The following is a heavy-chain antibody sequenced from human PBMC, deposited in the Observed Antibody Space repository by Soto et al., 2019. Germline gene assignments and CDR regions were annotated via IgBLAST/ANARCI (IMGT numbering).Heavy chain of an antibody. CDR3: AKRGGGGSSNPETDYGMRV. V-gene: IGHV3-23*01. Sequence: PGGSLRLSCAASGFTFSSFAMTWVRQAPGKGLEWVSSISGSGGATYYADYVKGRFTISRDNSKNTLYVEMNSLRAEDKAVYYWAKRGGGGSSNPETDYGMRVGAQGPRLTFSS. D-gene: IGHD6-13*01. CDR2: ISGSGGAT. CDR1: GFTFSSFA. J-gene: IGHJ6*02.